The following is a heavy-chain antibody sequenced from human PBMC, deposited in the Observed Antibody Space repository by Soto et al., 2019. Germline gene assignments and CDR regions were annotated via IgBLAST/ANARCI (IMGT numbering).Heavy chain of an antibody. J-gene: IGHJ3*02. V-gene: IGHV1-3*01. D-gene: IGHD1-1*01. CDR3: ARTTLAIDAFDI. CDR1: GYTFTSYA. Sequence: GASVKVSCKASGYTFTSYAMHWVRQAPGQRLEWMGWINAGNGNTKYSQKFRGRVTITRDTSASTAYMELSSLRSEDTAVYYCARTTLAIDAFDIWGQGTMVTVSS. CDR2: INAGNGNT.